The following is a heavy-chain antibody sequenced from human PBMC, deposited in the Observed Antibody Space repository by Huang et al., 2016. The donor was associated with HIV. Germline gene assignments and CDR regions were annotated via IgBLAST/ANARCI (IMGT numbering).Heavy chain of an antibody. J-gene: IGHJ4*02. Sequence: QVQLQESGPGLVKPSETLSLTCTVSGGSISPHYWSWIRQPPGKGMGGNGGIDYRWSTNHGPSRESRVTIVLDTSKNQFSLRVNSVTAADTAMYYCARDHHDFWRGYRRMYFFDHWGQGTLVTVSS. CDR2: IDYRWST. CDR1: GGSISPHY. V-gene: IGHV4-59*11. CDR3: ARDHHDFWRGYRRMYFFDH. D-gene: IGHD3-3*01.